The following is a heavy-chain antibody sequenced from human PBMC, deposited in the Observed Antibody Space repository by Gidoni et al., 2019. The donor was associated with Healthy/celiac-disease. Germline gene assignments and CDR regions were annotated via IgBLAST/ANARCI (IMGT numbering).Heavy chain of an antibody. V-gene: IGHV3-23*01. CDR2: ISGSGGST. Sequence: EVQLLESGGGLVQPGGSLSLSCAAPGFTFSSYAMSWVRQAPGKGLEWVSAISGSGGSTYYADSVKGRFTISRDNSKNTLYLQMNSLRAEDTAVYYCAKDGPDYYYYYGMDVWGQGTTVTVSS. CDR1: GFTFSSYA. J-gene: IGHJ6*02. CDR3: AKDGPDYYYYYGMDV.